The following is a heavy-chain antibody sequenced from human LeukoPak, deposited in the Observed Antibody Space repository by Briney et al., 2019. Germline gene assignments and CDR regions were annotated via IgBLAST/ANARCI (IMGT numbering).Heavy chain of an antibody. Sequence: GGSLRLSCAVSGFTFSNYAMSWVRQAPGKGLEWVSSISNSGGSTYHADSVKGRFTISRDNSRNTLYWQRSSLRAEDTAVYYCAKYHGGTYSSGPVYFDYWGQGTLVTVSS. CDR1: GFTFSNYA. D-gene: IGHD6-19*01. CDR2: ISNSGGST. V-gene: IGHV3-23*01. J-gene: IGHJ4*02. CDR3: AKYHGGTYSSGPVYFDY.